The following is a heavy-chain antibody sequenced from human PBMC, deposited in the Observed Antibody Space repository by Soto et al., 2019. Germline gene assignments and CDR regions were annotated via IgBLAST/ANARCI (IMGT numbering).Heavy chain of an antibody. V-gene: IGHV3-30*03. Sequence: QVQLVESGGGVVQPGRSLRLSCAASGFTFSSYGMHWVRQAPGKGLEWVAVISYDGSNKYYADSVKGRFTISRDNSKNTRHLQMHSLRAEDTAVYSCPPWFGAFDYWGQGTLVTVSS. CDR3: PPWFGAFDY. CDR2: ISYDGSNK. CDR1: GFTFSSYG. J-gene: IGHJ4*02. D-gene: IGHD3-10*01.